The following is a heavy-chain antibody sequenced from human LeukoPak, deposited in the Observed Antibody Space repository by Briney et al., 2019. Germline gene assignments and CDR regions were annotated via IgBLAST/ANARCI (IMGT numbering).Heavy chain of an antibody. Sequence: TGGSLRLSCAASGFTFSTSWMSCVRQAPGKGLEWVANIKKDGSETYYVDSVKGRFTISRDNAKNSLYLQMNSLRAEDTAMYYCARGRYSGTTYYFDYWGQGTLVTVSS. CDR2: IKKDGSET. CDR1: GFTFSTSW. D-gene: IGHD5-12*01. CDR3: ARGRYSGTTYYFDY. V-gene: IGHV3-7*03. J-gene: IGHJ4*02.